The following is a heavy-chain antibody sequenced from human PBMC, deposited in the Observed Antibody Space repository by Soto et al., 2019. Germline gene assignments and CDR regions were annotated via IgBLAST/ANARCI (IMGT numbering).Heavy chain of an antibody. D-gene: IGHD5-12*01. CDR2: IYPRDSDT. CDR1: GYNFPSYW. CDR3: ARRFSPLGGMATSPFDL. V-gene: IGHV5-51*01. J-gene: IGHJ4*02. Sequence: GGSLKISCKVSGYNFPSYWIGWVRQMPGKGLEWMGIIYPRDSDTRYSPTFRGQVTISADKSIHTAYLHWSRMEASDTAIYFCARRFSPLGGMATSPFDLWGQGTQVTVSS.